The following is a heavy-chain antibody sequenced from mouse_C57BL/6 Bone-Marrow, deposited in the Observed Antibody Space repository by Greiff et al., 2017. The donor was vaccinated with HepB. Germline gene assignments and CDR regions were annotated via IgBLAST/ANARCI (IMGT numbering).Heavy chain of an antibody. CDR1: GYTFTDYY. CDR2: INPNNGGT. D-gene: IGHD4-1*01. J-gene: IGHJ3*01. V-gene: IGHV1-26*01. Sequence: EVQLQQSGPELVKPGASVKISCKASGYTFTDYYMNWVKQSHGKSLEWIGDINPNNGGTSYNQKFKGKATLTVDKSSSTAYMELRSLTSEDSAVYYCARELTGPTWFAYWGQGTLVTVSA. CDR3: ARELTGPTWFAY.